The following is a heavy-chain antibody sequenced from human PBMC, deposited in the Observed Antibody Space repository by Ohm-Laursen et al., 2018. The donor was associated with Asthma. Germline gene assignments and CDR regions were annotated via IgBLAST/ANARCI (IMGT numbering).Heavy chain of an antibody. V-gene: IGHV4-59*01. D-gene: IGHD5-24*01. CDR1: GYTFSRYS. Sequence: ESLRLSCAASGYTFSRYSIHWIRQAPGKGLEWIGYIYERGSTNYYPSLKGRVTISLDTSKNQFSLRLSSVTAADTAVYYCAKGLRYDGYLYGLDVWGHGTTVTVSS. J-gene: IGHJ6*02. CDR2: IYERGST. CDR3: AKGLRYDGYLYGLDV.